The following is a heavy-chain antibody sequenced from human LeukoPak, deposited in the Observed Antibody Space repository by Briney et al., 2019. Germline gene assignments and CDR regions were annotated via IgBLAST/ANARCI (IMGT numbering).Heavy chain of an antibody. J-gene: IGHJ4*02. D-gene: IGHD6-19*01. CDR3: AIMSSSGWYRRELDY. V-gene: IGHV4-34*01. Sequence: SETLSLTCAVYGGSLSGYYWSWIRQPPGKGLEWIGEINHSGSTNYNPSLKSRVTISVDTSKNQFSLKLSSVTAADTAVYYCAIMSSSGWYRRELDYWGQGTLVTVSS. CDR1: GGSLSGYY. CDR2: INHSGST.